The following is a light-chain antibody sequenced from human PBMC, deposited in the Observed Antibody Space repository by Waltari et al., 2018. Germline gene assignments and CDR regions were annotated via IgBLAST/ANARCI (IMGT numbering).Light chain of an antibody. CDR1: QNIRTF. J-gene: IGKJ1*01. CDR3: QQYHRYSA. V-gene: IGKV1-39*01. Sequence: DIQMTQSPSSLSASVGDSVTISCRASQNIRTFLNWYQVKPGKAPKLLIYDASTLQSGVPSRFSGSGSGTDFTLTITSLQPEDFATYYCQQYHRYSAFGQGTKVEIK. CDR2: DAS.